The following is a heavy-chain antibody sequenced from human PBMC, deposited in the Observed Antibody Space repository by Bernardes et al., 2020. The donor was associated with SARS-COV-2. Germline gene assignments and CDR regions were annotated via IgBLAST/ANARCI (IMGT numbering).Heavy chain of an antibody. Sequence: SETLSLTCSVSGASISDYWSWIRQPPGKGLEWIGFISSTGTTNYDPSLTSRVTMSIDTSKNHFSLNLYSVTSADTAMYFCARGGASSRYFDFWVQGVLVTVSS. CDR3: ARGGASSRYFDF. V-gene: IGHV4-59*01. CDR2: ISSTGTT. CDR1: GASISDY. J-gene: IGHJ4*02. D-gene: IGHD6-13*01.